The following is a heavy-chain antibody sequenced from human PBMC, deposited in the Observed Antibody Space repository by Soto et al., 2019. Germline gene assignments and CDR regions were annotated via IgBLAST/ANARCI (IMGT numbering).Heavy chain of an antibody. CDR3: ARDRAAAGGTDAFDI. V-gene: IGHV4-39*07. CDR1: GGSISSSSYY. D-gene: IGHD6-13*01. J-gene: IGHJ3*02. CDR2: IYYSGST. Sequence: SETLSLTCTVSGGSISSSSYYWGWIRQPPGKGLEWIGSIYYSGSTYYNPSLKSRVTISVDTSENQFSLKLSSVTAADKAVYYCARDRAAAGGTDAFDIWGQGTMVTVSS.